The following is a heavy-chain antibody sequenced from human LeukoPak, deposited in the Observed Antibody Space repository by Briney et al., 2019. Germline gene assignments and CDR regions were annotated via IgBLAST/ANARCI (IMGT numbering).Heavy chain of an antibody. D-gene: IGHD1-26*01. V-gene: IGHV1-58*02. J-gene: IGHJ4*02. CDR1: GYTFTSYY. CDR2: IVVGSGNT. CDR3: AARVSGSYWWYFDY. Sequence: ASVKVSCKASGYTFTSYYMHWVRQARGQRLEWIGWIVVGSGNTNYAQKFQERVTITRDMSTSTAYMELSSLRSEDTAVYYCAARVSGSYWWYFDYWGQGTLVTVSS.